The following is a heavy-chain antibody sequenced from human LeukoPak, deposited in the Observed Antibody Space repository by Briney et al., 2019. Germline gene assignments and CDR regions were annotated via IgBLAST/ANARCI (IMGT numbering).Heavy chain of an antibody. J-gene: IGHJ4*02. D-gene: IGHD6-6*01. V-gene: IGHV3-74*01. Sequence: GGSLRLSCAASGFTLSSYWMHWVRQAPGKGLVWVSRINSDGSSTSYADSVKGRFTISRDNAKNTLYLQMNSLRAEDTAVYYCARRHSSSSHFDYWGQGTLVTVSS. CDR3: ARRHSSSSHFDY. CDR1: GFTLSSYW. CDR2: INSDGSST.